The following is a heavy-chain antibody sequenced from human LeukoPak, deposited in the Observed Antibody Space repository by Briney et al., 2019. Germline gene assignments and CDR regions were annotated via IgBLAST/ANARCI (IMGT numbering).Heavy chain of an antibody. CDR3: ARVDGYNFDY. V-gene: IGHV1-69*13. Sequence: GASVKVSCKASGGTFSSYAISWVRQAPGQGLEWMGGIIPIFGTANYAQKFQGRVTITADESTSTAFMELSSLRSEDTAVYYCARVDGYNFDYWGQGTLVTVSS. CDR1: GGTFSSYA. D-gene: IGHD5-24*01. CDR2: IIPIFGTA. J-gene: IGHJ4*02.